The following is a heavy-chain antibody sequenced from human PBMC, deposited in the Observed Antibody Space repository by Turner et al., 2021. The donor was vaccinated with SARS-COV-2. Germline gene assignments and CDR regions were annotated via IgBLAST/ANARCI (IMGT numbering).Heavy chain of an antibody. Sequence: QVQLVESGGGVVRRGRSLGLPWSASGFTFSSYAMHWVRQAPGKGREWVAVISYDGSNKYYADSVKGRFTISRNNSKNTLYLQMNSLRAEDTAVYYCARDVLKKEVAGTSDNGFDPWGQGTLVTVSS. CDR2: ISYDGSNK. J-gene: IGHJ5*02. D-gene: IGHD6-19*01. CDR1: GFTFSSYA. CDR3: ARDVLKKEVAGTSDNGFDP. V-gene: IGHV3-30-3*01.